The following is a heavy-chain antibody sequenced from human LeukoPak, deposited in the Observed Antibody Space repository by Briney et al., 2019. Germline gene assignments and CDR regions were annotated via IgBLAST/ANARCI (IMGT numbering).Heavy chain of an antibody. CDR2: VNQSGST. CDR3: ARRFYDSSGYYPTFDY. J-gene: IGHJ4*02. D-gene: IGHD3-22*01. Sequence: SETLSLTCAVYGGSFSGYYWSWIRQPPGKGLEWIGEVNQSGSTNYNPSLKSRVTISVDTSKNQFSLKLSSVTAADTAVYYCARRFYDSSGYYPTFDYWGQGTPVTVSS. V-gene: IGHV4-34*01. CDR1: GGSFSGYY.